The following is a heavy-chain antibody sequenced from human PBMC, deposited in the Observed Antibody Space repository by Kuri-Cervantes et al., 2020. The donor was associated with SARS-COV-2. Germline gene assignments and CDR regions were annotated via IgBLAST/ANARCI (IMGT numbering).Heavy chain of an antibody. D-gene: IGHD1-26*01. CDR1: GYTFTSYG. CDR3: ARALVGATFEDAFDI. Sequence: ASVKVSCKASGYTFTSYGISWVRQAPGQGLEWMGWISAYNGNTNYAQKLQGRGTMTTDTSTSTAYMELRSLRSDDTAVYYCARALVGATFEDAFDIWGQGTMVTVSS. V-gene: IGHV1-18*01. CDR2: ISAYNGNT. J-gene: IGHJ3*02.